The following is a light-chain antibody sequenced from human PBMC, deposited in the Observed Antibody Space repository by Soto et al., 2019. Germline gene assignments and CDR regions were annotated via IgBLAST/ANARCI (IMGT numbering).Light chain of an antibody. J-gene: IGLJ1*01. Sequence: QSVLTQPPSASGSPGQSVTISCTGTSSDVGGYNYVSWYQQHPGKAPKLMIYEVSKRPSGVPDRFSGSKSGNTASLTVSGLQAEDEADYYCCSYAGSDNYVFGTGTKVTVL. CDR2: EVS. CDR1: SSDVGGYNY. CDR3: CSYAGSDNYV. V-gene: IGLV2-8*01.